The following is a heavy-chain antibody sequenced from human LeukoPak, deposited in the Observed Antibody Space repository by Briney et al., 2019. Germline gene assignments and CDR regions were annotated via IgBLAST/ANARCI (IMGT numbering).Heavy chain of an antibody. Sequence: TSETLSLTCTVSGGSISSGDYYWSWIRQPPGKGLEWIAYMYYSGSTYYNPSLKSRVTMSADTSKNQFSLKLSSVTAADTAVYYCARIPYYSSGWYPGYGWFDPWGQGTLVTVSS. CDR1: GGSISSGDYY. J-gene: IGHJ5*02. CDR2: MYYSGST. CDR3: ARIPYYSSGWYPGYGWFDP. V-gene: IGHV4-30-4*01. D-gene: IGHD6-19*01.